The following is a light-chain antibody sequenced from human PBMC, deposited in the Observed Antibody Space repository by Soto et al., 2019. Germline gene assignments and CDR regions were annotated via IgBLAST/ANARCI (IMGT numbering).Light chain of an antibody. V-gene: IGKV1-39*01. Sequence: DIQMTQSPSSLSASVGDRVTITCRASQSITTYLNWYQQTLGEAPKLLIYAASSLQSGVPSRFSGSGSGRDFTLTISSLQPEDFATYYCQQSYSTPQTFGQGTKVDI. CDR1: QSITTY. J-gene: IGKJ1*01. CDR3: QQSYSTPQT. CDR2: AAS.